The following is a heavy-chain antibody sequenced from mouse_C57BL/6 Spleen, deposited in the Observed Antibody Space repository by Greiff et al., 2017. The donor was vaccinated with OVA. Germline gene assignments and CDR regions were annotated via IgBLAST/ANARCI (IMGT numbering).Heavy chain of an antibody. CDR2: FYPGSGSI. V-gene: IGHV1-62-2*01. CDR3: ARRITTVVATDYYAMDY. Sequence: QVQLQQSGAELVKPGASVKLSCKASGYTFTEYTIHWVKQRSGQGLEWIGWFYPGSGSIKYNENFKDKATLTADKSSSTVYMELSRLTSEDSAVYVCARRITTVVATDYYAMDYWGQGTSVTVSS. J-gene: IGHJ4*01. CDR1: GYTFTEYT. D-gene: IGHD1-1*01.